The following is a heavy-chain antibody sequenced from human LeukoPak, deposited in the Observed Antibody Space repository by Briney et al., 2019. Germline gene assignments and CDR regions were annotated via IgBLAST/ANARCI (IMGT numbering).Heavy chain of an antibody. V-gene: IGHV3-23*01. CDR1: GFTFSSYA. CDR3: AKGGSGWPYY. D-gene: IGHD6-19*01. J-gene: IGHJ4*02. CDR2: TSGSGIST. Sequence: GGSLRLSCAASGFTFSSYAMSWVRQAPGKGLEWVSGTSGSGISTYYADSVKDRFTISRDNPKNTLYLQMNSLRAEDTAVYYCAKGGSGWPYYWGQGTLVTVSS.